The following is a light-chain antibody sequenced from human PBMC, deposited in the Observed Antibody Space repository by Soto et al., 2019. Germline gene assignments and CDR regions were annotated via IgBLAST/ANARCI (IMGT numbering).Light chain of an antibody. J-gene: IGKJ2*01. Sequence: EIVMTQSPATLSVSPGERVSLSCRASQSVSSNVPWYQQKLGQAPRLLMFAASSRATGIPARFSGSGSGIEFTLTISSLQSEDFAVYYCQQYNDWPPRYTFGQGTKLEIK. V-gene: IGKV3-15*01. CDR3: QQYNDWPPRYT. CDR1: QSVSSN. CDR2: AAS.